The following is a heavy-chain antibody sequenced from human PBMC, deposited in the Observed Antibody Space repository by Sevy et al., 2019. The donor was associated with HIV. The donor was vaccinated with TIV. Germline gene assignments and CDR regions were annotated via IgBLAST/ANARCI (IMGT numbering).Heavy chain of an antibody. V-gene: IGHV3-53*01. CDR2: IYSGGST. CDR1: GFTVSSNY. Sequence: GGSLRLSCAASGFTVSSNYMSWVRQAPGKGLEWVSVIYSGGSTYYADSVKGRFTISRDNSKNTLYLQMNSLRAEDTAVYYCARDRRATPQRGYYYYGMDVWGQGTTVTVSS. J-gene: IGHJ6*02. CDR3: ARDRRATPQRGYYYYGMDV. D-gene: IGHD5-12*01.